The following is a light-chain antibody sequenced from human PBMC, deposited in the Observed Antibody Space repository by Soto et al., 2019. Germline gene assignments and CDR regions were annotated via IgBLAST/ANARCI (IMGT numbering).Light chain of an antibody. CDR1: SSNIGSNT. V-gene: IGLV1-44*01. Sequence: QSVLTQPPSASGTPGQRVTNSCSGSSSNIGSNTVNWYQQLPGTAPKLLIYSNNQRPSGVPDRFSGSKSGTSASLAISGLQSEDEADYYCAAWDDSLNGGVFGTGTKVTVL. CDR3: AAWDDSLNGGV. CDR2: SNN. J-gene: IGLJ1*01.